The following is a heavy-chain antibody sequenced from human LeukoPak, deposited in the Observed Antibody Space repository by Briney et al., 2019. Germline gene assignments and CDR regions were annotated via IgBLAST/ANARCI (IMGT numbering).Heavy chain of an antibody. J-gene: IGHJ4*02. CDR2: IYYSGST. CDR1: GGSISSYY. V-gene: IGHV4-59*01. D-gene: IGHD3-10*01. CDR3: ARDLDGSGSLDY. Sequence: SETLSLTCTVSGGSISSYYWSWIRQPPGKGLEGIGYIYYSGSTNYNPSLKSRVTISVDTSKNQFSLKLSSVTAADTAVYYCARDLDGSGSLDYWGQGTLVTVSS.